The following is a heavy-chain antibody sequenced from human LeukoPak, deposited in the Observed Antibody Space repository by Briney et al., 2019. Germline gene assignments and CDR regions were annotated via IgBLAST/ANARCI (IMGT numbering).Heavy chain of an antibody. D-gene: IGHD1-26*01. CDR1: GFTFSSFA. Sequence: GGSLRLSCGGSGFTFSSFALHWVRQAPGKGLEWVAVISYDGSKKYYADSVKGRFTISRDNSKNTLYLQMNSLRAEDTAVYYCAKRGREWDFDYWGQGTLVTVSS. V-gene: IGHV3-30*18. CDR2: ISYDGSKK. CDR3: AKRGREWDFDY. J-gene: IGHJ4*02.